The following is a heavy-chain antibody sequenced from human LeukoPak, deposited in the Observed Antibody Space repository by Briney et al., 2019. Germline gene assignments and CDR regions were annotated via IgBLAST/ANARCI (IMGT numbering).Heavy chain of an antibody. J-gene: IGHJ5*02. Sequence: SETLSLTCSVSGGSISNYYWSWIRQPPGKGLEWIGNIYYSGSTNYNPSLKSRVTISVDTSKNQFSLKLSSVTAADTAVYYCARAARRRGWFDPWGQGTLVTVSS. D-gene: IGHD6-6*01. CDR3: ARAARRRGWFDP. CDR1: GGSISNYY. CDR2: IYYSGST. V-gene: IGHV4-59*12.